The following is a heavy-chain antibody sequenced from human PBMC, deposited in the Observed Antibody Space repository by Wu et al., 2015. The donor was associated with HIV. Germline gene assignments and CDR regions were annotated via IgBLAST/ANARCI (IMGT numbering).Heavy chain of an antibody. J-gene: IGHJ6*03. Sequence: QLQMVQSGAEVKKPGASVKVPCKASGDTFTNYDINWVRQATGQGLEWMGWMNPESGNTGFAQNFQGRVIISSNTSTTTVYMELSGLRSEDTATYYCARGRLXGRLKYWGEVIKSYYLDVWAMGPGQSSP. CDR2: MNPESGNT. CDR1: GDTFTNYD. CDR3: ARGRLXGRLKYWGEVIKSYYLDV. D-gene: IGHD2/OR15-2a*01. V-gene: IGHV1-8*01.